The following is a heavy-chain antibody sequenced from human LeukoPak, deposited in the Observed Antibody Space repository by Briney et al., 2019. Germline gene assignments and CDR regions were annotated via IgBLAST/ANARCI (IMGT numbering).Heavy chain of an antibody. CDR1: GGTFSSYA. Sequence: ASVKVSCKASGGTFSSYAISWVRQAPGQGLEWMGRIIPILGRANYAQKFQGRVTITADKSTSTAYMELSSLRSEDKSVYYCARASRIFGVVIATXYFDYWGQGTLVTVSS. J-gene: IGHJ4*02. D-gene: IGHD3-3*01. V-gene: IGHV1-69*04. CDR2: IIPILGRA. CDR3: ARASRIFGVVIATXYFDY.